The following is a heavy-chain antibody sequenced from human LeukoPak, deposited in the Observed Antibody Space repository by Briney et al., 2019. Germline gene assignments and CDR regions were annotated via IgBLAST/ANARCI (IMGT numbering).Heavy chain of an antibody. J-gene: IGHJ3*02. CDR2: IYHSGST. D-gene: IGHD3-10*01. CDR3: ARGSLSLGSAFDI. V-gene: IGHV4-30-2*01. Sequence: PSETLSLTCAVSGGSISSGGYSWSRIRQPPGKGLEWIGYIYHSGSTYYNPSLKSRVTISVDRSKNQFSLKLSSVTAADTAVYYCARGSLSLGSAFDIWGQGTMVTVSS. CDR1: GGSISSGGYS.